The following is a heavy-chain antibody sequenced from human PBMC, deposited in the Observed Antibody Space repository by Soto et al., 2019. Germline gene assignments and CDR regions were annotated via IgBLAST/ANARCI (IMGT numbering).Heavy chain of an antibody. CDR3: ARLNCYCVSTKCNGYYGMDV. CDR2: IYYSGST. V-gene: IGHV4-59*08. D-gene: IGHD2-2*01. Sequence: EPLSLPCTVAGGSSSSYYWRCIRQPTGKGLEWIGYIYYSGSTNYNPSLKSRVTISVDTSKNQFSLKLNSMTAADTAVYYCARLNCYCVSTKCNGYYGMDVWGQGTTVTVSS. CDR1: GGSSSSYY. J-gene: IGHJ6*02.